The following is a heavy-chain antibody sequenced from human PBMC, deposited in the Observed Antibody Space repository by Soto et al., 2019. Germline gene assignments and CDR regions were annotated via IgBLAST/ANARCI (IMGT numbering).Heavy chain of an antibody. V-gene: IGHV5-51*01. J-gene: IGHJ4*02. Sequence: GESLKISCKGSGYSFTSYWIGWVRQMPGKGLEGMGIIYPGDSDTTYSPSFQGQVTSSADKSISTAYLQWSSLKASDTAMYYCARRSDSSGWVDYWGQGTLVTVSS. CDR3: ARRSDSSGWVDY. D-gene: IGHD6-19*01. CDR1: GYSFTSYW. CDR2: IYPGDSDT.